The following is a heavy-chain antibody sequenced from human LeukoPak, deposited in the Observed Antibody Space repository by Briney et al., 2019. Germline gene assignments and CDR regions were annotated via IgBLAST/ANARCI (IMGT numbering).Heavy chain of an antibody. CDR1: GFSFDTFA. J-gene: IGHJ3*02. D-gene: IGHD2-21*02. CDR2: RVGDGTT. CDR3: ASLHRWGQVAFDI. V-gene: IGHV3-23*01. Sequence: GGSLRLSCAGSGFSFDTFAMTWVRQAPGKGLEWVSGRVGDGTTYYADSVKGRFTLSRDSSKNTVYLQMNSLRVEDTAIYYCASLHRWGQVAFDIWGQGTMVTVSS.